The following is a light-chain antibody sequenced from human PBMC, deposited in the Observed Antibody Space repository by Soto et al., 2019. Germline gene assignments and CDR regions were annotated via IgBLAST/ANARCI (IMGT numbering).Light chain of an antibody. V-gene: IGLV1-44*01. J-gene: IGLJ1*01. CDR3: AAWDDSLTGPV. Sequence: QSVLSQPPSASGTPGQTVIISCSGSRSDIGSNFVNWYQHLPGTAPKLLIYNSNQRPSGVPDRFSGSKSGNSASLAISGLQSEDEADYYCAAWDDSLTGPVFGTGTKVTVL. CDR1: RSDIGSNF. CDR2: NSN.